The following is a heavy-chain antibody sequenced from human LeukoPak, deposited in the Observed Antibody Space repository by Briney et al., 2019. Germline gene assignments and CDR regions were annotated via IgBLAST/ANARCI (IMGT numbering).Heavy chain of an antibody. CDR2: INHSGST. Sequence: SETLSLTCAVYGGSFSGYYWSWIRQPPGKGLEWIGEINHSGSTNYNPSLKSRVTISVDTSKNQFSLKLSSVTAADTAVYYCARVPYYDILTGYYSTKYYFDYWGQGTLVTVSS. J-gene: IGHJ4*02. V-gene: IGHV4-34*01. CDR1: GGSFSGYY. D-gene: IGHD3-9*01. CDR3: ARVPYYDILTGYYSTKYYFDY.